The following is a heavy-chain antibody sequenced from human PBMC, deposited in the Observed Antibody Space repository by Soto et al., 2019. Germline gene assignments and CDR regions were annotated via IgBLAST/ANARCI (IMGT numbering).Heavy chain of an antibody. CDR2: ISGSGGST. Sequence: EVQLLESGGGLVQPGGSLRLSCAASGFTFSSYAMSWVRQAPGKGLEWVSAISGSGGSTYYADSVKGRFTISRVNSKNTLYLQMNSLRAEDTAVYYCAKDGMATIRRGPGDYWGQGTLVTVSS. J-gene: IGHJ4*02. CDR1: GFTFSSYA. D-gene: IGHD5-12*01. CDR3: AKDGMATIRRGPGDY. V-gene: IGHV3-23*01.